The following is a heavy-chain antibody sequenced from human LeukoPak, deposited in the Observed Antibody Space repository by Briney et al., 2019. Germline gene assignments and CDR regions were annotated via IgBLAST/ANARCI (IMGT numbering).Heavy chain of an antibody. CDR3: ARDGPQYCSGSYYKFDY. CDR1: GYTFTSYG. CDR2: ISAYNGNT. V-gene: IGHV1-18*01. J-gene: IGHJ4*02. Sequence: ASVKVSCKASGYTFTSYGISWVRQAPGQGLEWMGWISAYNGNTNYAQKFQGRVTMTTDTSTSTAYMELRSLRSDDTAVYYCARDGPQYCSGSYYKFDYWGQGTLVTVSS. D-gene: IGHD3-10*01.